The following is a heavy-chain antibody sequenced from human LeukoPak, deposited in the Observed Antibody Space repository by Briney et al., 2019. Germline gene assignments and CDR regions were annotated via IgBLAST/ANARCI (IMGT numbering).Heavy chain of an antibody. J-gene: IGHJ4*02. CDR2: TLYGGRT. CDR3: ARWGHFDASGYFVVEY. Sequence: RSSETLSLTCTVSDGSIRNFYWNWFRQPPVKRLEWIGHTLYGGRTDYNPSLESRVTISVDTSKSQFSLKLRSVTTTDTAVYYCARWGHFDASGYFVVEYWGQGALVTVSS. V-gene: IGHV4-59*01. CDR1: DGSIRNFY. D-gene: IGHD6-25*01.